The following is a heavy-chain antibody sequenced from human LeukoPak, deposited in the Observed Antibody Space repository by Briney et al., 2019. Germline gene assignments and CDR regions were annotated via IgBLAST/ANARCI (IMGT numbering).Heavy chain of an antibody. J-gene: IGHJ3*02. CDR2: ISSTSRFI. Sequence: PGGSLRLSCAASGFTFSTYAMSWVRQAPGKGLEWVSSISSTSRFIYHADSVKGRFTVSRDNAKNSLYLQMNSLRAEDTAVYYCASPMTTVTNDAYDIWGQGTMVTVSS. D-gene: IGHD4-17*01. CDR3: ASPMTTVTNDAYDI. V-gene: IGHV3-21*01. CDR1: GFTFSTYA.